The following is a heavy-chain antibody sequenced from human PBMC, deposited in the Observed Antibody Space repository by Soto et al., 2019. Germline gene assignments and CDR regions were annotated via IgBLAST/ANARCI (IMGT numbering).Heavy chain of an antibody. V-gene: IGHV1-69*06. CDR3: ARSPVGDGYNYYYYYGMDV. CDR1: VGTFSSYA. D-gene: IGHD5-12*01. Sequence: GXSVKVSCKASVGTFSSYAISWVRQAPGQGLEWMGGIIPIFGTANYAQKFQGRVTITADKSTSTAYMELSSLRSEDTAVYYCARSPVGDGYNYYYYYGMDVWGQGTTVTVSS. J-gene: IGHJ6*02. CDR2: IIPIFGTA.